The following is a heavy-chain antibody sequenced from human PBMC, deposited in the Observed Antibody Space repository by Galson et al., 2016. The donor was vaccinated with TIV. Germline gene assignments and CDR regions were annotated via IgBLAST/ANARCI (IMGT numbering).Heavy chain of an antibody. CDR1: GYTFTIYP. D-gene: IGHD2-21*01. CDR3: ARPPYCGGDCFKYDS. V-gene: IGHV1-3*01. Sequence: SVKVSCKASGYTFTIYPIHWVRQAPEQSLEWMGRINAANGHTKYSQRFQGRVTITRATSTTTAYMELSSLRSEDTAVYYCARPPYCGGDCFKYDSWGQGTLVTVSS. J-gene: IGHJ4*02. CDR2: INAANGHT.